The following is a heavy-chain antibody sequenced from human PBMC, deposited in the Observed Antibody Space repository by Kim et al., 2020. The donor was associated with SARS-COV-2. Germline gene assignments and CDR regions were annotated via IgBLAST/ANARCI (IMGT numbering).Heavy chain of an antibody. D-gene: IGHD2-21*01. V-gene: IGHV3-74*01. Sequence: YADSVKGRFTISRDNAQSEVYLRMDGLRAEDTAVYFCVGDVGYRMEHWGQGTLVTVSS. J-gene: IGHJ4*02. CDR3: VGDVGYRMEH.